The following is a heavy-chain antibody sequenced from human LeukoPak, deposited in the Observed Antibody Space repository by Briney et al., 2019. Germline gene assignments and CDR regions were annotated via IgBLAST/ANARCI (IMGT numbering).Heavy chain of an antibody. Sequence: GGSLRLSCAASGFTFSSYGMHWVRQAPGKGLEWVSAISGSGGSTYYADSVKGRFTISRDNSENTLYLQMNSLRAEDTAVYYCAKGRDYYDSSGILDYWGQGTLVTVSS. D-gene: IGHD3-22*01. CDR3: AKGRDYYDSSGILDY. J-gene: IGHJ4*02. CDR2: ISGSGGST. V-gene: IGHV3-23*01. CDR1: GFTFSSYG.